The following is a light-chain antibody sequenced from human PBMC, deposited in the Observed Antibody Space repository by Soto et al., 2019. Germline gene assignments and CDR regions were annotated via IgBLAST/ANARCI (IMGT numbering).Light chain of an antibody. J-gene: IGKJ1*01. CDR2: AAS. CDR1: QSISNH. V-gene: IGKV1-39*01. CDR3: HQSYSSPPT. Sequence: DVQMTQSPASLSASPEDRVILTCRASQSISNHLNWYQQKPGKAPKLLIFAASSLQSGVPSRFSGSRSGPDFTLTISSLQPEDFATYYCHQSYSSPPTFGQGTKVDIK.